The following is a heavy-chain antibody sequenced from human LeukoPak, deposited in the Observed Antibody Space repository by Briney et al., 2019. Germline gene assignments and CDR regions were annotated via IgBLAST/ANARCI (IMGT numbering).Heavy chain of an antibody. J-gene: IGHJ6*03. CDR1: GITFSSYG. V-gene: IGHV3-21*01. CDR3: AREHSGYDFPGRDYYYMDV. CDR2: ISSTSRSYI. Sequence: GGSLRLSCAASGITFSSYGMSWVRQAPGKGLEWVSSISSTSRSYIYYADSVKGRFTISRDNAKNSLYLQMNSLRAEDTAVYYCAREHSGYDFPGRDYYYMDVWGKGTTVTVSS. D-gene: IGHD5-12*01.